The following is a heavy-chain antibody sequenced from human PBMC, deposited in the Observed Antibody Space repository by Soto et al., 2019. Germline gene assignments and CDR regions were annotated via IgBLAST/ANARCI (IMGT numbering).Heavy chain of an antibody. CDR2: IIPIFGTA. Sequence: QVQLVQSGAEVKKPGSSVKVSCKASGGTFSSYAISWVRQAPGQGLEWMGGIIPIFGTANYAQKFQGRVTXXAXXSTSTAYMELSSLRSVDTDVYYCARAVTTPLYFDLWGRGPLVTVSS. D-gene: IGHD4-17*01. CDR3: ARAVTTPLYFDL. V-gene: IGHV1-69*12. CDR1: GGTFSSYA. J-gene: IGHJ2*01.